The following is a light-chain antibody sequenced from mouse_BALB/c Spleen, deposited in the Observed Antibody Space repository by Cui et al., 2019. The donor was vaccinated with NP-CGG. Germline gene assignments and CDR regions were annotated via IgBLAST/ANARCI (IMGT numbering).Light chain of an antibody. CDR2: GTN. J-gene: IGLJ1*01. Sequence: QPVVTQESALTTSPCRSSTGAVTTSNYANWVQEKPDHLFTGLIGGTNNRVPGVPARFSGSLIGDKAALTITGAQTEDEAIYFCALWYSNHWVFGGGTKLTVL. CDR1: TGAVTTSNY. CDR3: ALWYSNHWV. V-gene: IGLV1*01.